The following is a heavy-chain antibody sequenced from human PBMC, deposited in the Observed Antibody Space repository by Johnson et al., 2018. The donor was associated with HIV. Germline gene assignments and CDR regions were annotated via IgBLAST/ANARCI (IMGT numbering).Heavy chain of an antibody. V-gene: IGHV3-30*03. D-gene: IGHD2-2*01. CDR2: LSYDGGNK. J-gene: IGHJ3*01. Sequence: QVQLVESGGGVVQPGRSLRLSCAASGFTFSSYCMHWVRQAPGKGLEWVAVLSYDGGNKYYADSVKGRFPISRDNSKNTLYLHMNSLRAEDMALYYCARGGLGYQNIHDAFDVWGQGTMVTVSS. CDR1: GFTFSSYC. CDR3: ARGGLGYQNIHDAFDV.